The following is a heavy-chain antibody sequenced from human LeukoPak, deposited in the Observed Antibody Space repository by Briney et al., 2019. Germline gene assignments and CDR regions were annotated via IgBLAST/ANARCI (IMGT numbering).Heavy chain of an antibody. CDR3: ARYSGSCYNS. CDR1: GFTFSTYA. CDR2: ISTNGDGT. Sequence: GGSLRLSCAASGFTFSTYAMHWVRQGPGKRLEYVAAISTNGDGTYYADSVRGRFTISRDNSKNTLYLQMGSLRAEDMAVYYCARYSGSCYNSWGQGTLVTVSS. V-gene: IGHV3-64*02. D-gene: IGHD2-15*01. J-gene: IGHJ4*02.